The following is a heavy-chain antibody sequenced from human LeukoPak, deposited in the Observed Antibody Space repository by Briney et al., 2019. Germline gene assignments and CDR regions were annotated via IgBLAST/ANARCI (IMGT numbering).Heavy chain of an antibody. D-gene: IGHD2-15*01. CDR1: GGSISSYY. V-gene: IGHV4-59*08. CDR2: IYYSGST. J-gene: IGHJ5*02. CDR3: ARHVRFHATQRFDP. Sequence: SETLSLTCTVSGGSISSYYWSWIRQPPGKGPEWIGYIYYSGSTNYNPSLKSRVTISVDTSKNQFSLKLSSVTAADTAVYYCARHVRFHATQRFDPWGQGTLVTVSS.